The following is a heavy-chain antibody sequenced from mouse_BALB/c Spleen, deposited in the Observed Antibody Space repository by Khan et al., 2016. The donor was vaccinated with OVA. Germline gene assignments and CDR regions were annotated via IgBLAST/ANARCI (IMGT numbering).Heavy chain of an antibody. CDR2: IYPGTGSI. D-gene: IGHD2-1*01. CDR3: ARGGGFGNYFDY. J-gene: IGHJ3*01. CDR1: GYIFTSYW. V-gene: IGHV1S132*01. Sequence: QVQLKQSGGDLVRPGASVKLSCKTSGYIFTSYWIHWVKQWSGQGLEWIARIYPGTGSIYYNENFKDKATLTADISSSTAYMQLGSLKSEDSAVYFCARGGGFGNYFDYWGQGTLVTGSA.